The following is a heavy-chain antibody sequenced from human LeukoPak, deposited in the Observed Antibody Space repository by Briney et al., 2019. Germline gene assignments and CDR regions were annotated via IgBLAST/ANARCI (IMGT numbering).Heavy chain of an antibody. Sequence: ASETLSLTCSVSGGSIYNYYWSWIRQPPGKGLEWIADIHYSGSTNYNPSLKSRVTISVDTSKNQFSLMLSSVTAADTAVYYCARHNARLRGWIGEVDYWGQGALVTVSS. CDR3: ARHNARLRGWIGEVDY. D-gene: IGHD3-10*01. J-gene: IGHJ4*02. CDR2: IHYSGST. CDR1: GGSIYNYY. V-gene: IGHV4-59*08.